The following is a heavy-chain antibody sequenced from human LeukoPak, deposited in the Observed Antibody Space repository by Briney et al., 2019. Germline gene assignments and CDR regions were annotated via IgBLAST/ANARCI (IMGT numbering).Heavy chain of an antibody. CDR2: INHSGST. V-gene: IGHV4-34*01. CDR1: GGSFSGYY. J-gene: IGHJ4*02. Sequence: PSETLSLTCAVYGGSFSGYYWSWIRQPPGKGLEWLGEINHSGSTNYNPSLKSRVTISVDTSQNQFSLKLSSVTAADTAVYYCARGYSSGWYVGYWGQGTLVTVSS. D-gene: IGHD6-19*01. CDR3: ARGYSSGWYVGY.